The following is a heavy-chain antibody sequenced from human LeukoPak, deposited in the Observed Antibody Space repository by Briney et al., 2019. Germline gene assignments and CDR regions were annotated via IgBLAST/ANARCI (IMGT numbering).Heavy chain of an antibody. CDR1: GYTFTGYY. V-gene: IGHV1-2*02. J-gene: IGHJ4*02. CDR2: INPNSGGT. Sequence: ASVKVSCKASGYTFTGYYMHWVRQAPGQGLEWMGWINPNSGGTNYAQKFQGRVTMTRDTSISTAYMELSRLRSDDTGVYYCARATSIAAAGFSFDYWGQGTLVTVSS. CDR3: ARATSIAAAGFSFDY. D-gene: IGHD6-13*01.